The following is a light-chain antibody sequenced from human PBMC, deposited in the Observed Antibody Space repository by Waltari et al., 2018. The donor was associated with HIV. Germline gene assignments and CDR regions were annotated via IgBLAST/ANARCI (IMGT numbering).Light chain of an antibody. CDR3: SSYTTTTSYVL. Sequence: QSALTQPPSVSASPGQSVTISCTGTTSDIGAFPRVSCYQQPPGTAPKPLIYDVSTRPSGVPDRFSGSKSGNTASLSIAGLQAEDEADYFCSSYTTTTSYVLFGGGTKLTVL. V-gene: IGLV2-18*02. CDR1: TSDIGAFPR. J-gene: IGLJ3*02. CDR2: DVS.